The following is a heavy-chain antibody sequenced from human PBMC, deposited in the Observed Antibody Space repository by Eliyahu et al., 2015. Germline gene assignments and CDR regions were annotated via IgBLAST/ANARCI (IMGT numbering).Heavy chain of an antibody. J-gene: IGHJ6*02. CDR3: AKDLSAVAGYYYYGMDV. Sequence: EVQLLESGGGLVQPGGSLRLSCAASGFTFSSYAMXWVRQAPGKGLEWVSAISGSGGSTYYADSVKGRFTISRDNSKNTLYLQMNSLRAEDTAVYYCAKDLSAVAGYYYYGMDVWGQGTTVTVSS. CDR1: GFTFSSYA. D-gene: IGHD6-19*01. CDR2: ISGSGGST. V-gene: IGHV3-23*01.